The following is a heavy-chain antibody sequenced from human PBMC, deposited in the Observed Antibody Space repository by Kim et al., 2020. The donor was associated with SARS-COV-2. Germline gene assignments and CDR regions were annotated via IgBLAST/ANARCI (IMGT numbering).Heavy chain of an antibody. Sequence: KFQGRVTMTRDTSTSAVYMELSSLRSEDTAVYYCAIGFGELLGVGYFDYWGQGTLVTVSS. J-gene: IGHJ4*02. D-gene: IGHD3-10*01. CDR3: AIGFGELLGVGYFDY. V-gene: IGHV1-46*01.